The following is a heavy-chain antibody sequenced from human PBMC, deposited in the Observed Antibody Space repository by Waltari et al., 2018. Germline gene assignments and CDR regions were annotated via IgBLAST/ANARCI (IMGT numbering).Heavy chain of an antibody. V-gene: IGHV1-8*03. CDR1: GYTFTSYD. D-gene: IGHD3-3*01. CDR3: ARGEAYDFWSGYSAGAFDI. CDR2: MNPNSGNT. J-gene: IGHJ3*02. Sequence: QVQLVQSGAEVKKPGASVKVSCKASGYTFTSYDINWVRQATGQGLEWMGWMNPNSGNTGYPQKFQGRVTITRNTSISTAYMELSSLRSEDTAVYYCARGEAYDFWSGYSAGAFDIWGQGTMVTVSS.